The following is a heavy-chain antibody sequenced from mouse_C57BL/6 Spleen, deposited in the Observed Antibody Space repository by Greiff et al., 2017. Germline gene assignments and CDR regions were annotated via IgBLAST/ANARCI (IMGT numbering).Heavy chain of an antibody. CDR2: INPNNGGT. V-gene: IGHV1-22*01. J-gene: IGHJ4*01. CDR3: GPTVVAPYAMDY. CDR1: GYTFTDYN. Sequence: SGPELVKPGASVKMSCKASGYTFTDYNMHWVKQSHGKSLEWIGYINPNNGGTSYNQKFKGKATLTVNKSSSTAYMELRSLTSEDSAVYYCGPTVVAPYAMDYWGQGTSVTVSS. D-gene: IGHD1-1*01.